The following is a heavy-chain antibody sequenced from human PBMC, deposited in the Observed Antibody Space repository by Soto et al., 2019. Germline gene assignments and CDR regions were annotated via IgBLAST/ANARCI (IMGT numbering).Heavy chain of an antibody. J-gene: IGHJ4*02. D-gene: IGHD3-3*01. V-gene: IGHV3-33*01. CDR3: ARDRVQYFDG. Sequence: GGSLRLSCAASGFTFSSYGMHWVRQAPGKGLEWVAIIWYDGSYKYYADSVKGRFTISRDNSKNTLYLQMNSLRAEDTAVYYCARDRVQYFDGWGQGTLVTVSS. CDR1: GFTFSSYG. CDR2: IWYDGSYK.